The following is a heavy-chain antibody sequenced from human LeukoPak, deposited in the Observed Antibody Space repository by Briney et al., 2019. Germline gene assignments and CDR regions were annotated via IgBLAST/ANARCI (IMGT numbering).Heavy chain of an antibody. CDR3: ARPLLYSNYVYYYYMDV. CDR2: ISNSGSTI. J-gene: IGHJ6*03. D-gene: IGHD4-11*01. Sequence: GGSLRLSCAASGFTFSSYEMNWVRQAPGKGLEWVSYISNSGSTIYYADSVKGRFTISRDNAKNSLYLQMNSLRAEDTAVYYCARPLLYSNYVYYYYMDVWGKGTTVTVSS. V-gene: IGHV3-48*03. CDR1: GFTFSSYE.